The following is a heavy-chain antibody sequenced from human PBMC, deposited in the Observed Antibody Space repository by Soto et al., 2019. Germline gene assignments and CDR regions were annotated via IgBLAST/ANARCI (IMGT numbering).Heavy chain of an antibody. Sequence: LEWLAVIYWDDSKHYSPSLRSRLTITKDTSKNQVVLTMTNMDPMDTGTYYCAHKGPEDWPLDYWGQGTLVTVSS. V-gene: IGHV2-5*02. CDR2: IYWDDSK. CDR3: AHKGPEDWPLDY. J-gene: IGHJ4*02. D-gene: IGHD3-9*01.